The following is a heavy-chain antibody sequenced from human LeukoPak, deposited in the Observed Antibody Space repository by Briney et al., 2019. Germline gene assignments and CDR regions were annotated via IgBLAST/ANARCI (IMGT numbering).Heavy chain of an antibody. J-gene: IGHJ4*02. CDR3: AKGGHRACDY. Sequence: GGSLRLSCAASGFTFSSYAMSWVRQAPGKGLEWVSVIGGSGGSTYYADSVKGRFTISRDNSKNTLYLQMSSLRAEDTAVYYCAKGGHRACDYWGQGTLVTVSS. CDR1: GFTFSSYA. V-gene: IGHV3-23*01. CDR2: IGGSGGST.